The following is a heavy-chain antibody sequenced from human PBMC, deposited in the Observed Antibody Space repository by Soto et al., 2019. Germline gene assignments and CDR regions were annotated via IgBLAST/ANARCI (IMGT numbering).Heavy chain of an antibody. CDR1: GGSISSGGYY. V-gene: IGHV4-31*03. CDR3: ARSSPTYSSSWYYFHY. CDR2: IYYSGST. Sequence: SETLSLTCTVSGGSISSGGYYWSWIRQHPGKGLEWIGYIYYSGSTYYNPSLKSRVTISVDTSKNQFSLKLSSVTAADTAVYYCARSSPTYSSSWYYFHYWGQGTLVTVSS. J-gene: IGHJ4*02. D-gene: IGHD6-13*01.